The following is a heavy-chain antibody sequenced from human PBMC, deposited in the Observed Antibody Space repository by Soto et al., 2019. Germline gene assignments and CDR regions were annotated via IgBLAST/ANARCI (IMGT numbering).Heavy chain of an antibody. CDR2: IDPSDSYT. Sequence: PGESLNISCKGSGYSFTSYWISWVRQMPGKGLEWMGRIDPSDSYTNYSPSFQGHVTISADKSISTAYLQWSSLKASDTAMYYCARQDCSSTSCYTYDYYYGMDVWGQGTTVTVSS. CDR1: GYSFTSYW. J-gene: IGHJ6*02. V-gene: IGHV5-10-1*01. CDR3: ARQDCSSTSCYTYDYYYGMDV. D-gene: IGHD2-2*02.